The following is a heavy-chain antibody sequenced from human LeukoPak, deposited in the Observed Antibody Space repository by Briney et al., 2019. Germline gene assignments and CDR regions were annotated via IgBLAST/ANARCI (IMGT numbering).Heavy chain of an antibody. CDR2: ISGSGGST. CDR1: GFTFSSYA. CDR3: VKDLATVMVLRYGDNWFDP. D-gene: IGHD5-18*01. Sequence: PGGSLRLSCAASGFTFSSYAMSWVRQAPGKGLEWVSAISGSGGSTYYADSVKGRFTISRDNSMNTLYLQMNSLRAEDTAVYYCVKDLATVMVLRYGDNWFDPWGQGTLVTVSS. J-gene: IGHJ5*02. V-gene: IGHV3-23*01.